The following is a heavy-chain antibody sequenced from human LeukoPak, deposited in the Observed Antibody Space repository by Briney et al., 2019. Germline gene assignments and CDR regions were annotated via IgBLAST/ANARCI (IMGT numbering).Heavy chain of an antibody. CDR1: GFAFNKYW. J-gene: IGHJ6*02. CDR2: INGDGSST. Sequence: GGSLRLSCAASGFAFNKYWVHWVRQVPGKGLVWVSRINGDGSSTMYADSVKGRFTISRDNAKNTLYLQMNSLRAEDTAVYYCAKTDSTIPNLLDVWGQGTTVTVSS. CDR3: AKTDSTIPNLLDV. D-gene: IGHD2-15*01. V-gene: IGHV3-74*03.